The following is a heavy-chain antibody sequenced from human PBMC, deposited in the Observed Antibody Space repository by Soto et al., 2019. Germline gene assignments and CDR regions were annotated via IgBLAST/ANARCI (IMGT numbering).Heavy chain of an antibody. Sequence: PGGSLRLSCAASGFTFSSYWMHWVRQAPGKGLVWVSRINSDGSSTSYADSVKGRFTISRDNAKNTLYLQMNSLRAEDTAVYYCVRVNPYYYYGMDVWGQGTTVTVPS. CDR1: GFTFSSYW. J-gene: IGHJ6*02. CDR2: INSDGSST. CDR3: VRVNPYYYYGMDV. V-gene: IGHV3-74*01.